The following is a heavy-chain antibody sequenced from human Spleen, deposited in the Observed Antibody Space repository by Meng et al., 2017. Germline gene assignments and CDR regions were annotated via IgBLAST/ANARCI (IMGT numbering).Heavy chain of an antibody. CDR1: GFTFSDHY. CDR3: AVRLKPYSSAWWGRHPGGMDV. D-gene: IGHD6-19*01. CDR2: ISSSSIII. J-gene: IGHJ6*02. V-gene: IGHV3-11*04. Sequence: GESLKISCAASGFTFSDHYMSWIRQAPGKGLEWISYISSSSIIIYYADSVKGRFTISRDNAKSSLYLQMNSLRAEDTAVYYCAVRLKPYSSAWWGRHPGGMDVWGRGTTVTVSS.